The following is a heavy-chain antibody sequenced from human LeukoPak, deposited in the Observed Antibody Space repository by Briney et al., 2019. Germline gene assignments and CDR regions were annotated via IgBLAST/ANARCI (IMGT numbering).Heavy chain of an antibody. CDR3: ARDGDSSGYYRSKWFDP. CDR2: LNSDGSST. CDR1: GFTFSSFW. D-gene: IGHD3-22*01. V-gene: IGHV3-74*01. J-gene: IGHJ5*02. Sequence: GGSLRLSCAASGFTFSSFWMHWVRQAPGKGLVWVSHLNSDGSSTSYADSVKGRFTISRDNAKNSLYLQMNSLRAEGTAVYYCARDGDSSGYYRSKWFDPWGQGTLVTVSS.